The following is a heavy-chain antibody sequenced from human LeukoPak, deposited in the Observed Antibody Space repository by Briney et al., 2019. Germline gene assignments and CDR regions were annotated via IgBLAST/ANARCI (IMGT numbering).Heavy chain of an antibody. CDR2: ISDSGIT. CDR3: AGRGHRYSRD. V-gene: IGHV4-4*09. D-gene: IGHD2-15*01. Sequence: KPSETLSLSCTVSGDSVSSGYRTWIRQSPGKGLEWIGYISDSGITDYNPSLKSRLTISVDTSNNKFSLNLHSVTAADTAVYYCAGRGHRYSRDWGQGILVTVSS. CDR1: GDSVSSGY. J-gene: IGHJ1*01.